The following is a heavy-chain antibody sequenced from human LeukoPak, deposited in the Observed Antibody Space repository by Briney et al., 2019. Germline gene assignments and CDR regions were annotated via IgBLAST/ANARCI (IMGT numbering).Heavy chain of an antibody. D-gene: IGHD3-10*01. CDR2: IIPILGIA. CDR1: GGTFSSYA. J-gene: IGHJ5*02. V-gene: IGHV1-69*04. Sequence: GASVKVSCKASGGTFSSYAISWVRQAPGQGLEWMGRIIPILGIANYAQKFQGRVTITADKSTSTAYMELSSLRSEDTAVYYCARDSQDVLLWFGEPTSSWFDPWGQGTLVTVSS. CDR3: ARDSQDVLLWFGEPTSSWFDP.